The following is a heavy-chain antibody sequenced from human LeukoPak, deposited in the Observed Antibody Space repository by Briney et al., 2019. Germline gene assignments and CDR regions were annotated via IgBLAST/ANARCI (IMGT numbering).Heavy chain of an antibody. CDR1: RYSFTGYY. Sequence: ASVMVSCKASRYSFTGYYMHWVRQAPGQGLEWMGWINPNSGVTDYAQHFQGRVTITRDTSISTAYVELSGLRSDASAVYYCARGTGEGYTYGRNYLDYWGQGTLVTVSS. D-gene: IGHD5-18*01. V-gene: IGHV1-2*02. CDR3: ARGTGEGYTYGRNYLDY. J-gene: IGHJ4*02. CDR2: INPNSGVT.